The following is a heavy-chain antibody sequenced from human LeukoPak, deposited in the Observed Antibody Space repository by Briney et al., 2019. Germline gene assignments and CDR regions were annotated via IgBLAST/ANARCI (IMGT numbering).Heavy chain of an antibody. V-gene: IGHV4-59*01. Sequence: PSETLSLTCTVSGGSISSYYWSWIRQPPGKGLEWIGYIYYSGSTNYNPSLKSRVTISVDTSKNQSSLKLSSVTAADTAVYYCAREEMGYYDSSGYYPDAFDIWGQGTMVTVSS. CDR3: AREEMGYYDSSGYYPDAFDI. D-gene: IGHD3-22*01. CDR1: GGSISSYY. J-gene: IGHJ3*02. CDR2: IYYSGST.